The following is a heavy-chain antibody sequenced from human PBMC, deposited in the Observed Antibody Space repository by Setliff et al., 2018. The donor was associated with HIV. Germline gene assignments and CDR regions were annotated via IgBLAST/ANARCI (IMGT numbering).Heavy chain of an antibody. CDR2: IDHSETT. Sequence: KASETLSLTCTVSGGSITGHSWSWIRQPPGKVLEWIGYIDHSETTNYNPSLKSRLSISIDTSKTQFSLNLSSVTAADTAVYYCARTTVRDFGLVIINFDQWGLGTLVTV. D-gene: IGHD3-3*01. V-gene: IGHV4-59*11. J-gene: IGHJ4*02. CDR1: GGSITGHS. CDR3: ARTTVRDFGLVIINFDQ.